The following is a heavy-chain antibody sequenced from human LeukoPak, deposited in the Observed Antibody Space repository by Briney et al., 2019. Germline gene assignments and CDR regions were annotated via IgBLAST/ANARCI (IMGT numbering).Heavy chain of an antibody. CDR2: VYYRGST. D-gene: IGHD6-19*01. CDR1: GGSISSYF. CDR3: ARVGVLGGWTFDY. Sequence: PSETLSLTCTVSGGSISSYFWNWIRQSPGKGLEWVGYVYYRGSTNYNPSLKSRVTISVDTSKNQFSLKLSSVTAADTAVYYCARVGVLGGWTFDYWGQGTLVTVSS. J-gene: IGHJ4*02. V-gene: IGHV4-59*12.